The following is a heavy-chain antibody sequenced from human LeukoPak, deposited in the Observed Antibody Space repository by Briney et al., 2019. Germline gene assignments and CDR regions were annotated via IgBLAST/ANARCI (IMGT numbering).Heavy chain of an antibody. CDR3: ASGTGITIFGVVTQSGYFDY. CDR2: IIPIFGTA. CDR1: GGTFSSYA. V-gene: IGHV1-69*05. J-gene: IGHJ4*02. Sequence: SVKVSCKASGGTFSSYAISWVRQAPGQGLEWMGGIIPIFGTANYAQKFQGRVTITTDESTSTAYMELSSLRFEDTAVYYCASGTGITIFGVVTQSGYFDYWGQGTLVTVSS. D-gene: IGHD3-3*01.